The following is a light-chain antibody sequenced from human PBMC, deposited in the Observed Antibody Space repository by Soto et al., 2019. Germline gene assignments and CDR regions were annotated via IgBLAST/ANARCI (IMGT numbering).Light chain of an antibody. Sequence: QSVLTQPPSVSGTPGQRVTISCSGGISNIGTNYVHWFQQLPGTAPKVLSNRDNQRTLGVPDRFSGSKSGTSASLAISGLRSEAEAEDYCAAWDDNVSSDVFGTGTKLTVL. V-gene: IGLV1-47*01. CDR2: RDN. CDR1: ISNIGTNY. J-gene: IGLJ1*01. CDR3: AAWDDNVSSDV.